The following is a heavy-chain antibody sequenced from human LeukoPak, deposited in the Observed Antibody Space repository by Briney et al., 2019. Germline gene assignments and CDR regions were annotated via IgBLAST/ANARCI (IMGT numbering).Heavy chain of an antibody. CDR3: ARGGVLSLNIYQYYYMDV. CDR1: GYTFTGYY. J-gene: IGHJ6*03. Sequence: ASVKVSCKASGYTFTGYYMHWVRQAPGQGLEWMGWINPNSGGTNYAQKFQGRVTMTRDTSIRTASVELGSLRSDDTAVYFCARGGVLSLNIYQYYYMDVWGKGITVTVSS. CDR2: INPNSGGT. D-gene: IGHD3-10*01. V-gene: IGHV1-2*02.